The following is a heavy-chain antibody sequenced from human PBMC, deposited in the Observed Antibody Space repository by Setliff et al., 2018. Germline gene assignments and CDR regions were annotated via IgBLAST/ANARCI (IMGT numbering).Heavy chain of an antibody. CDR1: GGTFSNYG. V-gene: IGHV1-69*05. J-gene: IGHJ6*03. Sequence: SVKVSCKASGGTFSNYGISWVRQAPGQGLEWMGGTIPMFRTTNYARKFQGRVTIITDESTSTAYMQLSSLGSDDTAVYYCVREGVDRRSSTDYRYYMDVWGEGTTVTVSS. CDR2: TIPMFRTT. CDR3: VREGVDRRSSTDYRYYMDV. D-gene: IGHD5-12*01.